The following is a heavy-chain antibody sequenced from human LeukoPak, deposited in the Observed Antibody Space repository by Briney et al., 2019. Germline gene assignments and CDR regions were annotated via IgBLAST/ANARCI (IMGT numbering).Heavy chain of an antibody. D-gene: IGHD3-10*01. CDR2: IYTSGST. CDR1: GGSISSYY. Sequence: TTSETLSLTCTVSGGSISSYYWSWIRQPAGKGLEWIGRIYTSGSTNYNPSLKSRVTMSVDTSKNQFSLKLSSVTAADTAVYYCARGYYGSGSHCCHMDVWGKGTTITVS. J-gene: IGHJ6*03. V-gene: IGHV4-4*07. CDR3: ARGYYGSGSHCCHMDV.